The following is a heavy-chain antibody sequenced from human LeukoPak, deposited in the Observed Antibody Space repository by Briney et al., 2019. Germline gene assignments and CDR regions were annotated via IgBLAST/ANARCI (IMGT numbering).Heavy chain of an antibody. V-gene: IGHV3-7*04. D-gene: IGHD7-27*01. CDR1: GFTFSSYW. Sequence: PGGSLRLSCAASGFTFSSYWMSWVRQAPGKGLEWVANIKQDGSEKQYVESVKGRFAISRDNAENSLYLQMNSLKAEDTAVYYCGRFTRSGDSVYWGQGTLVTVSS. CDR3: GRFTRSGDSVY. CDR2: IKQDGSEK. J-gene: IGHJ4*02.